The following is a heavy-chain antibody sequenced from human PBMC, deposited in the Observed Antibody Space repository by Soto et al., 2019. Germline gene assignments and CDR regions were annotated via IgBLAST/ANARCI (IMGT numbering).Heavy chain of an antibody. CDR1: GYTFTSYD. Sequence: ASVKVSCKASGYTFTSYDINWVRQATGQGLEWMGWVDPNSGNTGYAQKFQGRVTMTRNTSISTAYMELSSLRSEDTAVYYCARASRSGGGYYYYYGMDVWGQGTTVTVSS. J-gene: IGHJ6*02. V-gene: IGHV1-8*01. CDR3: ARASRSGGGYYYYYGMDV. CDR2: VDPNSGNT. D-gene: IGHD6-13*01.